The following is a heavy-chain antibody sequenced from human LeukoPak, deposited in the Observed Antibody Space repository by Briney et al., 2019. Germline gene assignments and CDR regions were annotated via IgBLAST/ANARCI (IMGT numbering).Heavy chain of an antibody. CDR2: ISYDGSNK. Sequence: PGGSPRLSCAASGFTFSSYAMHWVRQAPGKGLEWVAVISYDGSNKYYADSVKGRFTISSDNSKNTLYLQMNSLRAEDTAVYYCAKDSRAALVGPYYMDVWGKGTTVTISS. J-gene: IGHJ6*03. V-gene: IGHV3-30*04. CDR3: AKDSRAALVGPYYMDV. CDR1: GFTFSSYA. D-gene: IGHD6-25*01.